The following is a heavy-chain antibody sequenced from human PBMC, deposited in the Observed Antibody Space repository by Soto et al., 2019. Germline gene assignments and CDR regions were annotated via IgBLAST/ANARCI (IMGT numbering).Heavy chain of an antibody. CDR1: GVSIISGGYY. D-gene: IGHD6-19*01. CDR3: ARDSSGWYFEY. V-gene: IGHV4-31*03. CDR2: IYYSGST. J-gene: IGHJ4*02. Sequence: SETLSLTCTVSGVSIISGGYYWILIRQHPGKGLEWIGYIYYSGSTYYNPSLKSRDTISVDTSKNQFSLKLSSVTAADTAVYYCARDSSGWYFEYWGQGTRVNVAS.